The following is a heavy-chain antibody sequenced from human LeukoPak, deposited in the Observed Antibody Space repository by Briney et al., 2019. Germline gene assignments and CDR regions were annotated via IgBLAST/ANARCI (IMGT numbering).Heavy chain of an antibody. J-gene: IGHJ3*02. CDR3: AKDMRGGNSFAFDI. CDR1: GFTFDDYA. CDR2: ISWNSGSI. Sequence: GRSLRLSCAASGFTFDDYAMHWVRQAPGEGLEWVSGISWNSGSIGYADTVKGRFTISRDNAKNSLYPQMNSLRAEDTALYYCAKDMRGGNSFAFDIWGQGTMVTVSS. V-gene: IGHV3-9*01. D-gene: IGHD4-23*01.